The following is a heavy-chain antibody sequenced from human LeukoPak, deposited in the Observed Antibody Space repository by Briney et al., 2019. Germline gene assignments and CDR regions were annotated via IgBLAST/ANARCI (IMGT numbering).Heavy chain of an antibody. CDR1: GFTFSSYN. J-gene: IGHJ6*03. CDR3: ARDPYSGSYGNYYYYFMDV. Sequence: GGSLRLSCAASGFTFSSYNMNWVRQAPGKGLEWVSSITSSSSYIYYADSVKGRFTISRDNAKNSLYLQMNSLRAEDTAVYYCARDPYSGSYGNYYYYFMDVWGKGTTVTVSS. V-gene: IGHV3-21*01. CDR2: ITSSSSYI. D-gene: IGHD1-26*01.